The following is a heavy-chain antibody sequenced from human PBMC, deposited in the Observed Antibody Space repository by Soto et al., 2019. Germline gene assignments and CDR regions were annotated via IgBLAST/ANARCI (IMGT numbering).Heavy chain of an antibody. V-gene: IGHV3-74*01. CDR3: ARGDRGAFDL. CDR2: IHSDGSST. J-gene: IGHJ3*01. Sequence: EVQLVESGGGLVQPGESLRLSCAASGFTFSYYWMHWVRQAPGKGLVWVSRIHSDGSSTTYADSVKGRFTISRDNARNTLYLQMNSLRAEDTAVYYCARGDRGAFDLWGQGTEVNVSS. CDR1: GFTFSYYW. D-gene: IGHD1-26*01.